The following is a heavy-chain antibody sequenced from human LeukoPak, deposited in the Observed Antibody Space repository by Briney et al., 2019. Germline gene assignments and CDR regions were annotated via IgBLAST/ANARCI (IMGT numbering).Heavy chain of an antibody. D-gene: IGHD2-2*01. J-gene: IGHJ3*02. Sequence: SETLSLTCAVYGGSFSGYYWSWIRQPPGKGLEWIGEINHSGSTNYNPSLKSRVTISVDTSKNQFSLKLSSVTAADTAVYYCARGSVNYCSSTSCSGAFDIWGQGTTVTVSS. V-gene: IGHV4-34*01. CDR1: GGSFSGYY. CDR2: INHSGST. CDR3: ARGSVNYCSSTSCSGAFDI.